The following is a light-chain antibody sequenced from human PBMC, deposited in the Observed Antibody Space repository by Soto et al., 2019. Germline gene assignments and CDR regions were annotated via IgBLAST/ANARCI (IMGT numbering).Light chain of an antibody. CDR1: QHIRNY. J-gene: IGKJ1*01. V-gene: IGKV1-33*01. CDR2: SAS. CDR3: QHYNNWPRT. Sequence: EIQMAQSPSSLSASIGDRVTITCRANQHIRNYVNWYQRRPGKAPRVLIFSASTRATAIPARFSGSGSGTEVTLTISSLQSEDFAVYYCQHYNNWPRTCGQGTKVDI.